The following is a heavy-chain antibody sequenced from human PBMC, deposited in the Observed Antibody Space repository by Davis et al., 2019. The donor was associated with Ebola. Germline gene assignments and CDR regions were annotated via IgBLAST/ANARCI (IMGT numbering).Heavy chain of an antibody. D-gene: IGHD6-19*01. V-gene: IGHV3-33*08. J-gene: IGHJ6*02. Sequence: GGSLRLSCAASGFTFSSYGMHWVRQAPGKGLEWVAVIWYDGSNKYYADSVKGRFTISRDNSKNTLYLQMNSLRAEDTAVYYCAKGQWLVDLGYYGMDVWGQGTTVTVSS. CDR1: GFTFSSYG. CDR2: IWYDGSNK. CDR3: AKGQWLVDLGYYGMDV.